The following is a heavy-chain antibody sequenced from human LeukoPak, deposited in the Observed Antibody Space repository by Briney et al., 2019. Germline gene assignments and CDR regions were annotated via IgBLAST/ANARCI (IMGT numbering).Heavy chain of an antibody. CDR3: ATENFGLGSPFDP. CDR2: INPSSGGT. CDR1: GYSFTGYY. V-gene: IGHV1-2*02. J-gene: IGHJ5*02. D-gene: IGHD3-16*01. Sequence: ASVKVSCKASGYSFTGYYMHWVRQAPGQGLEWMGCINPSSGGTDYAQKFQGRVTMTEDTSTDTAYMELSSLTSGDTAMYYCATENFGLGSPFDPWGQGTLVTVSS.